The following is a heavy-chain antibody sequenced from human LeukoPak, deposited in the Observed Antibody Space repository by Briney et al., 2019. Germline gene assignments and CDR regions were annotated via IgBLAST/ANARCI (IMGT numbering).Heavy chain of an antibody. D-gene: IGHD2-15*01. CDR3: TTDTRRVVVPK. J-gene: IGHJ4*02. V-gene: IGHV3-15*01. CDR2: IKRKTDGGTT. Sequence: GGSLRLSCAASGFSFNDAWMSWVRQAPGKGLEWVGRIKRKTDGGTTDYAAPVKGRFTISRDDSKTSLYLQMNNLKTEDTAVYYCTTDTRRVVVPKWGQGTLVTVSS. CDR1: GFSFNDAW.